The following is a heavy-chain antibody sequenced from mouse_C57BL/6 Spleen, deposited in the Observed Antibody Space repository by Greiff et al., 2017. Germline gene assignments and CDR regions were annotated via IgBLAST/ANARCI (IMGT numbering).Heavy chain of an antibody. Sequence: VQLQQSGAELVKPGASVKMSCKASGYTFTTYPIELMKQNHGKSLEWIGNFHPYNDDTKYNEKFKGKATLTVEKSSSTVYLELSRLTSDDSAVYYGARGIYYYGSSYAMDYWGQGTSVTVSS. CDR2: FHPYNDDT. CDR1: GYTFTTYP. D-gene: IGHD1-1*01. V-gene: IGHV1-47*01. CDR3: ARGIYYYGSSYAMDY. J-gene: IGHJ4*01.